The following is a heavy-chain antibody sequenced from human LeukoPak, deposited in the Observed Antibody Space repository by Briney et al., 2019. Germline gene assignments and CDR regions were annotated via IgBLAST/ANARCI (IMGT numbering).Heavy chain of an antibody. D-gene: IGHD3-22*01. CDR1: GGSISSSSYY. Sequence: SETLSLTCTVSGGSISSSSYYWGWIRQPAGKGLEWIGSIYYSGSTYYNPSLKSRVTISVDTSKNHFSLKLSSVTAADTAVYYCASWYYYDSSGYYSDSGYWGQGTLVTVSS. CDR2: IYYSGST. V-gene: IGHV4-39*01. J-gene: IGHJ4*02. CDR3: ASWYYYDSSGYYSDSGY.